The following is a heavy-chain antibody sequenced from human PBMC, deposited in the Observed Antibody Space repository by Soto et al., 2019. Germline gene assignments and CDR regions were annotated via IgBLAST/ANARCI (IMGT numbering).Heavy chain of an antibody. Sequence: SETLSLTCFVSGYSITAGGCYWSWIRHHPGKGLEWIGSFYSSGSIIYNPSLRSRVSISGDTSSNQFSMSLTSVTAADTARYYCARMYSSGSGWFHPWGQGTLVTVSS. CDR3: ARMYSSGSGWFHP. D-gene: IGHD6-19*01. V-gene: IGHV4-31*03. CDR1: GYSITAGGCY. CDR2: FYSSGSI. J-gene: IGHJ5*02.